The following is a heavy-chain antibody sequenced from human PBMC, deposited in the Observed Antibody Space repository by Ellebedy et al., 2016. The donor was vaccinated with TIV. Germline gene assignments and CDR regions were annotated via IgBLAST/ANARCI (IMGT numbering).Heavy chain of an antibody. J-gene: IGHJ4*02. V-gene: IGHV3-66*01. Sequence: PGGSLRLSCVASGFTVGTNYMYWVRQAPGKGLEWVSVIYSDGSTYYADSVKGRFTISRDNAKNTLYLQMNSLRAEDTAVYYCARTQFTSGGSCYSLWGQGTLVTVSS. CDR2: IYSDGST. D-gene: IGHD2-15*01. CDR3: ARTQFTSGGSCYSL. CDR1: GFTVGTNY.